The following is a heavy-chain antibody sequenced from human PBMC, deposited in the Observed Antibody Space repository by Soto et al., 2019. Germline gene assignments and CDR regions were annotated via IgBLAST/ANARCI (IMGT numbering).Heavy chain of an antibody. CDR3: AREDYYVAGYHVLGASDI. CDR2: MSSDGARV. CDR1: GFTFSGFA. Sequence: QVQLVESGGGVVQPGTSLRLSCAASGFTFSGFAMHWIRQAPGQGLEWVAVMSSDGARVFYANSMKGRFTISRDNSQNTLYLHMDSLTSEDTAVYFCAREDYYVAGYHVLGASDIWGRGTMVTVSS. D-gene: IGHD3-10*02. V-gene: IGHV3-30*04. J-gene: IGHJ3*02.